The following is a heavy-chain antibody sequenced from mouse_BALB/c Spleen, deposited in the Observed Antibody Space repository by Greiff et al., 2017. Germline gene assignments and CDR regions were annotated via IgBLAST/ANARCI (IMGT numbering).Heavy chain of an antibody. V-gene: IGHV2-9*02. Sequence: QVQLKESGPGLVAPSQSLSITCTVSGFSLSRYSVHWVRQPPGKGLEWLGVIWAGGSTNYNSALMSRLSISKDNSKSQVFLKMNSLQTDDTAMYYCAIDMVNHWYFDVWGAGTTVTVSS. CDR1: GFSLSRYS. CDR2: IWAGGST. J-gene: IGHJ1*01. CDR3: AIDMVNHWYFDV. D-gene: IGHD2-13*01.